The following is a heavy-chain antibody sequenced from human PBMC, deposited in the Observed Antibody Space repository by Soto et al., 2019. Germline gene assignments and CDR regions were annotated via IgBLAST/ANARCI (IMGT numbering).Heavy chain of an antibody. Sequence: QVQLVESGGGVVQPGRSLRLSCAASGFTFSSYGMHWVRQAPGKGLEWVAVIWYDGSNKYYADSVKGRFTISRDNSKNTRYLQMNSLRAEDTAVYYCARSARGYFDYWGQGTLVTVSS. J-gene: IGHJ4*02. CDR2: IWYDGSNK. CDR3: ARSARGYFDY. V-gene: IGHV3-33*01. D-gene: IGHD3-10*01. CDR1: GFTFSSYG.